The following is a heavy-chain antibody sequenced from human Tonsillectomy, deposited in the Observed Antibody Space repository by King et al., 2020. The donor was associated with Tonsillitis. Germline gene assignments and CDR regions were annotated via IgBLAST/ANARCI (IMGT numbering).Heavy chain of an antibody. V-gene: IGHV1-2*02. Sequence: VQLVEAGAEVKKPGASVKVSCKASGYTFTGDYMHWVRQAPGQGLEWMGWINPNSVGTNYSQKFQGRVTMTRDTSISTAYMELSRLRSDDTAVYYCARVRGYNWKLDAFDIWGQGTMVTVSS. CDR3: ARVRGYNWKLDAFDI. J-gene: IGHJ3*02. D-gene: IGHD1-20*01. CDR2: INPNSVGT. CDR1: GYTFTGDY.